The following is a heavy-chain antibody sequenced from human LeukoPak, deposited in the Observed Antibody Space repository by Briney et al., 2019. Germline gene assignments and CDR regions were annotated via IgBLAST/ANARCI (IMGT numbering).Heavy chain of an antibody. J-gene: IGHJ4*02. CDR2: LEKDGSEE. CDR3: ARGKFGSGWIFDY. D-gene: IGHD6-19*01. CDR1: GFTFSRHW. Sequence: PGGSLRLSCAASGFTFSRHWMTWVRQAPGKGLECVANLEKDGSEEHYLDSVKGRFTISRDNAKDSLYLQMNSLRVEDTAVYFCARGKFGSGWIFDYWGQGTLVTVFS. V-gene: IGHV3-7*04.